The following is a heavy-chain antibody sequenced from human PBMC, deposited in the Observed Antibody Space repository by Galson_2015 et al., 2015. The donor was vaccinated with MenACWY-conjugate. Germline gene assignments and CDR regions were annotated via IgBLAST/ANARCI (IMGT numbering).Heavy chain of an antibody. D-gene: IGHD3-10*01. J-gene: IGHJ4*02. CDR1: GFTFSGFI. Sequence: SLRLSCAASGFTFSGFIMNWVRQAPGKGLEWVSHISSSSTTIYYADSVKGRFTVSRDNAKNSLYLQMNSLRVEDTGVYYCARRTNSYGSGFDYWGQGTLVTVSS. CDR3: ARRTNSYGSGFDY. CDR2: ISSSSTTI. V-gene: IGHV3-48*04.